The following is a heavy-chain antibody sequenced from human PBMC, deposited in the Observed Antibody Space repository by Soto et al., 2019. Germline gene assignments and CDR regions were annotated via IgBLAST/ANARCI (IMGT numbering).Heavy chain of an antibody. CDR3: AKGAVAGTPTSYYYYGMDV. D-gene: IGHD6-19*01. CDR1: GGTFRTYA. CDR2: IIPIFGTV. Sequence: QVQLLQSGAEVKKPGSSVRVSCEASGGTFRTYAISWVRQAPGQGLEWMGEIIPIFGTVNYAQKIQGRVTITADXSXTXVDXDLRSLRSEDTAVYYCAKGAVAGTPTSYYYYGMDVWGQGTTVTVSS. V-gene: IGHV1-69*12. J-gene: IGHJ6*02.